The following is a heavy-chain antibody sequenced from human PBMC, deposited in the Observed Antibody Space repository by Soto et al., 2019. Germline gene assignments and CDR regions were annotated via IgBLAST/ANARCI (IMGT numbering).Heavy chain of an antibody. CDR3: ARDLRGHYGP. J-gene: IGHJ3*01. CDR2: VSGSSSYI. CDR1: GFNFRNFN. V-gene: IGHV3-21*06. Sequence: GSLRLSCEGSGFNFRNFNMIWVRQAPGKGLEWGSSVSGSSSYIYYADSVKGRFTVSRDNANNLVFLQMTGLRPEDTAMYYCARDLRGHYGPWGQGTMVTVSS. D-gene: IGHD4-17*01.